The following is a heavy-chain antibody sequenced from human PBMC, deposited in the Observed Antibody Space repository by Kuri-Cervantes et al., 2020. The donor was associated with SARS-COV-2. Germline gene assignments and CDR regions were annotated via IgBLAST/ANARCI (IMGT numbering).Heavy chain of an antibody. CDR3: VYGLWLDNWFDP. V-gene: IGHV3-21*01. CDR2: ISSSSSYI. Sequence: LSLTCAASGFTFSSYSMNWVRQAPGKGLGWVSSISSSSSYIYYADSVKGRFTISRDNAKNSLYLQMNSLRAEDTAVYYCVYGLWLDNWFDPWGQGTLVTVSS. CDR1: GFTFSSYS. J-gene: IGHJ5*02. D-gene: IGHD3-10*01.